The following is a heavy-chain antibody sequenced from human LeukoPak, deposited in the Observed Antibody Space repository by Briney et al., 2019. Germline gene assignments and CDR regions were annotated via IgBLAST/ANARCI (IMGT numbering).Heavy chain of an antibody. Sequence: GGSLRLSCTTSGFTFGDHAMSWVRQAPGKGLEWVGFIRSKSYGGTTEYAAAVKGRFTISRDDLKSIAYLQMNSLKTEDTAVYYCTRGPTQLWVHNGIDVWGQGTTVTVSS. J-gene: IGHJ6*02. D-gene: IGHD5-18*01. CDR2: IRSKSYGGTT. CDR3: TRGPTQLWVHNGIDV. CDR1: GFTFGDHA. V-gene: IGHV3-49*04.